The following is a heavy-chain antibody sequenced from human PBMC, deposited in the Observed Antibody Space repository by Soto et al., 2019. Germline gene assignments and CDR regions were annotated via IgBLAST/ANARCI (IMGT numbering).Heavy chain of an antibody. CDR1: GDSLTNNHW. D-gene: IGHD2-15*01. CDR2: IWHTGRP. Sequence: LSLTCDVSGDSLTNNHWWSWVRQAPGKGLEWIVEIWHTGRPNYNPSLKSRVAISIDKSKNQFSLKLSSVTAADTAVYYCVRDSRTGCSSINCYMHWGQGTMVTVYS. J-gene: IGHJ4*02. V-gene: IGHV4-4*02. CDR3: VRDSRTGCSSINCYMH.